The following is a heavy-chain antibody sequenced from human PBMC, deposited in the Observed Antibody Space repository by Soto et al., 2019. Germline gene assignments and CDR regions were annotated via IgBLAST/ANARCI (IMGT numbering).Heavy chain of an antibody. J-gene: IGHJ5*02. CDR3: ARGSTVVTPPNWFDP. Sequence: SETLSLTCAVYGGSFSGYYWSWIRQPPGKGLEWIGEINHSGSTNYNPSLKSRVTISVDTSKNQFSLKLSSVTAADTAVYYCARGSTVVTPPNWFDPWGQGTLVTVSS. CDR2: INHSGST. V-gene: IGHV4-34*01. CDR1: GGSFSGYY. D-gene: IGHD4-17*01.